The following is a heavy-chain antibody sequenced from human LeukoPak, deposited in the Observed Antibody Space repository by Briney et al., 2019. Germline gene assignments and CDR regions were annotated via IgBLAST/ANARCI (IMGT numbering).Heavy chain of an antibody. Sequence: GGSLRLSCAASGFTFSSYGMHWVRQAPGKGLEWVAVISYDGSNKYYADSVKGRFTISRDNAKNSLYLQMNSLRAEDTAVYYCARGNSGYGPYYYYYYMDVWGKGTTVTISS. CDR1: GFTFSSYG. CDR2: ISYDGSNK. V-gene: IGHV3-30*03. D-gene: IGHD5-12*01. J-gene: IGHJ6*03. CDR3: ARGNSGYGPYYYYYYMDV.